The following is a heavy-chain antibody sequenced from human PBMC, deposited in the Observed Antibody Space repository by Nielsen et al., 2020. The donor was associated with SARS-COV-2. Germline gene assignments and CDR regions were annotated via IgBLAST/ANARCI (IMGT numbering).Heavy chain of an antibody. CDR2: IKSKTDGGTT. V-gene: IGHV3-15*01. CDR1: GFTFSNAW. Sequence: GESLKISCAASGFTFSNAWMSWVRQAPGKGLEWVGRIKSKTDGGTTDYAAPVKGRFTISRDDSKNTLYLQMNSLKTEDTAVYFCVTGAYLDYWGQGTPVTVSS. J-gene: IGHJ4*02. CDR3: VTGAYLDY.